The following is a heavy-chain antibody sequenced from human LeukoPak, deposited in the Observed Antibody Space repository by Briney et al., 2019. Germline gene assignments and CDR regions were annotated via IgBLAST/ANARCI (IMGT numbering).Heavy chain of an antibody. J-gene: IGHJ4*01. Sequence: GGSLRLSCAASGFNFIDYSMNWVRQAPGKGLEWISYIGISSGNTKYADSVKGRFTISRDKARNSLYLQINSLRVEDTAVYYCARDHRYAFDNWDHGTLVTVSS. D-gene: IGHD5-12*01. CDR3: ARDHRYAFDN. CDR1: GFNFIDYS. V-gene: IGHV3-48*01. CDR2: IGISSGNT.